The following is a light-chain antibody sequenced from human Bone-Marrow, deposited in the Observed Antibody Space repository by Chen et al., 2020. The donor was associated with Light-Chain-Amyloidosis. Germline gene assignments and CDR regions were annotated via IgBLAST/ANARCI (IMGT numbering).Light chain of an antibody. V-gene: IGLV6-57*01. CDR1: SGSIATNY. CDR2: EDD. J-gene: IGLJ3*02. CDR3: QSYQGSSQGV. Sequence: NFMLTQPHSVSENAGKTVIISCTRSSGSIATNYVQWYQQRPGSSPTTVIYEDDQRPSGVPDRFSGSIDRSSNSASLTISGLKTEDEADYYCQSYQGSSQGVFGGGTKLTVL.